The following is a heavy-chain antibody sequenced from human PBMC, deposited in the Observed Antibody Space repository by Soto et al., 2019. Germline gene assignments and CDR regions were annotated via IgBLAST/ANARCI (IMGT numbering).Heavy chain of an antibody. Sequence: ASVKVSCKASGYTFTSYDINWVRQATGQGLEWMGWMNPNSGNTGYAQKFQGRVTMTRNTSISTAYMELSSLRSEDTAVYYCARGIGVVTTYYYGMDVWGQGTTVTVS. V-gene: IGHV1-8*01. CDR1: GYTFTSYD. D-gene: IGHD2-2*01. CDR3: ARGIGVVTTYYYGMDV. J-gene: IGHJ6*02. CDR2: MNPNSGNT.